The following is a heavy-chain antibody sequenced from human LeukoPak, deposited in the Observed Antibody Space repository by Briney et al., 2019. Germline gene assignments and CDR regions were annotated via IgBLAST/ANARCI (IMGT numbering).Heavy chain of an antibody. CDR1: GYTFTGYY. V-gene: IGHV1-2*02. J-gene: IGHJ6*03. D-gene: IGHD5-12*01. Sequence: ASVKVSCKASGYTFTGYYMHWVRQAPEQGLEWMGWINPNSGGTNYAQKFQGRVTMTRDTSISTAYMELSRLRSDDTAVYYCARARLDIVATRTKYYYYYYMDVWGKGTTVTISS. CDR3: ARARLDIVATRTKYYYYYYMDV. CDR2: INPNSGGT.